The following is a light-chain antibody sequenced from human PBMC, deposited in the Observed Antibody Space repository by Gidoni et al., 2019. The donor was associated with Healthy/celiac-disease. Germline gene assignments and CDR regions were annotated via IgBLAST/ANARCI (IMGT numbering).Light chain of an antibody. J-gene: IGLJ3*02. CDR3: GTWDSSLSAGGV. Sequence: HSVFTQPPSVSAAPGQKVTISCSGSSSNIGNNYVSWYQQLPGTAPKLLIYENNKRPSGIPDRFSGSKSGTSATLGITGLQTGDEADYYCGTWDSSLSAGGVFGGGTKLTVL. CDR1: SSNIGNNY. V-gene: IGLV1-51*02. CDR2: ENN.